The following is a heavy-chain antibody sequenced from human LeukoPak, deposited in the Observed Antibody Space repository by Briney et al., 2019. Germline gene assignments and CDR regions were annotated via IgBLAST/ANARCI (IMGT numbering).Heavy chain of an antibody. CDR3: ARGIQLWP. CDR2: INSDASSI. J-gene: IGHJ4*02. V-gene: IGHV3-74*01. CDR1: GFTFSSYW. Sequence: GGSLRLSCAASGFTFSSYWMHWVRHAPGRGLVWVSRINSDASSINYADSVKGRFTISRDNSRNTLYLQMNSLRAEDTAVYYCARGIQLWPWGQGTLVTVSS. D-gene: IGHD5-18*01.